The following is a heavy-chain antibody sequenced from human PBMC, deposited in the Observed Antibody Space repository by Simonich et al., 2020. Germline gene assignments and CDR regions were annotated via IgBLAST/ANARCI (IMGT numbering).Heavy chain of an antibody. D-gene: IGHD4-17*01. V-gene: IGHV3-30*18. CDR3: AKESTVSRWDYYYGMDV. CDR2: IWYDGSNK. Sequence: QVQLVESGGGVVQPGRSLRLSCAASGFTFSSYGMHWVRQAPGQGLEGVAVIWYDGSNKYYADSVKGRFTISRDNSKNTLYLQMNSLRAEDTAMYYCAKESTVSRWDYYYGMDVWGQGTTVTVSS. CDR1: GFTFSSYG. J-gene: IGHJ6*02.